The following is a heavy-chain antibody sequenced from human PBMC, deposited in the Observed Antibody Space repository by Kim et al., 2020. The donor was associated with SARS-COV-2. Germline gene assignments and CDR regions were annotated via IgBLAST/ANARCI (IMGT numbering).Heavy chain of an antibody. CDR2: IYYSGST. D-gene: IGHD3-10*01. Sequence: SETLSLTCTVSGGSISSYYWSWIRQPPGKGLEWIGYIYYSGSTNYNPSLKSRVTISVDTSKNQFSLKLSSVTAADTAVYYCARSSTLLYGSGSYYNPPWYYYYGMDVWGQGTTVTVSS. J-gene: IGHJ6*02. CDR1: GGSISSYY. V-gene: IGHV4-59*01. CDR3: ARSSTLLYGSGSYYNPPWYYYYGMDV.